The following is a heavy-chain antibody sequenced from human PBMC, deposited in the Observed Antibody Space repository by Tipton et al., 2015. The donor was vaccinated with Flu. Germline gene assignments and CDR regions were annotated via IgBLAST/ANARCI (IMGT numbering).Heavy chain of an antibody. D-gene: IGHD6-19*01. CDR1: GYSISSGYY. CDR3: ARGEGWYLSWYFDL. Sequence: TLSLTCAVSGYSISSGYYWGWIRQPPGKGLEWIGSIYHSGSTYYNPSLKSRVTISVDTSKHQFSLKLSSVTAADTAVYYCARGEGWYLSWYFDLWGRGTLVTVSS. CDR2: IYHSGST. J-gene: IGHJ2*01. V-gene: IGHV4-38-2*01.